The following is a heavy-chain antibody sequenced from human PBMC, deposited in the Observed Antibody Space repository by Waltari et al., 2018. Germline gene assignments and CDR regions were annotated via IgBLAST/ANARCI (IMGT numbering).Heavy chain of an antibody. CDR2: ISYDGSNK. CDR1: GFPYSRYA. Sequence: QLQLAETGGGVVQPGRYLRLSYAASGFPYSRYAMHWVRQAPGKGLEWVAVISYDGSNKDYADSVKGRFTISRDNSKNTLYLQMNSLRAEDTAVYYCARPDYDILGFDPWGQGTLVTVSS. V-gene: IGHV3-30*01. J-gene: IGHJ5*02. D-gene: IGHD3-9*01. CDR3: ARPDYDILGFDP.